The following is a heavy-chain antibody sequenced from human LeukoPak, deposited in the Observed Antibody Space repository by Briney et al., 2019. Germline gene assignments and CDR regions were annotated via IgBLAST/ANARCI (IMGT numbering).Heavy chain of an antibody. CDR3: ASAYCGGDCTPYWYFDL. J-gene: IGHJ2*01. Sequence: TSETLSLTCTVSGGSISSGDYYWSWIRQPPGKGLEWIGYIYYIGNTFYNPSLKSRVTISVDTSKNQFSLKLSSVTAADTAVYYCASAYCGGDCTPYWYFDLWGRGTLVTVSS. CDR2: IYYIGNT. D-gene: IGHD2-21*02. V-gene: IGHV4-30-4*01. CDR1: GGSISSGDYY.